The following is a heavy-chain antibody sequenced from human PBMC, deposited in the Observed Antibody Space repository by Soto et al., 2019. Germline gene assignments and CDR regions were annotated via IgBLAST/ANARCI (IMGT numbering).Heavy chain of an antibody. D-gene: IGHD3-9*01. J-gene: IGHJ6*02. Sequence: QVPLVESGGGVVQPGRSLRLSCAASGFTFSSYGMHWVRQAPGKGLEWVAVIWYDGSNKYYADSVKGRFTISRDNSKNTLYLQMNSLRAEDTAVYYCARAASYDILPGTLLDYGMDVWGQGTTVTVSS. V-gene: IGHV3-33*01. CDR2: IWYDGSNK. CDR1: GFTFSSYG. CDR3: ARAASYDILPGTLLDYGMDV.